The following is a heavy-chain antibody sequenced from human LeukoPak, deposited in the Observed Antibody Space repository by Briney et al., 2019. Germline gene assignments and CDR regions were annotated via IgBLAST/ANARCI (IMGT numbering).Heavy chain of an antibody. CDR3: ARDRGGSYSAIDY. CDR1: GFTFSSYS. D-gene: IGHD1-26*01. Sequence: GGSRRLSCAASGFTFSSYSMNWVRQAPGKGLEWVSFISSSSSTIYYADSVKGRFTISRDNAKNSLYLQMNSLRAEDTAVYYCARDRGGSYSAIDYWGQGTLVTVSS. V-gene: IGHV3-48*04. J-gene: IGHJ4*02. CDR2: ISSSSSTI.